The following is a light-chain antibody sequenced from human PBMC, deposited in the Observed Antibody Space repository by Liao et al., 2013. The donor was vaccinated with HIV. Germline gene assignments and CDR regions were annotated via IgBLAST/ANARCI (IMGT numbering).Light chain of an antibody. CDR1: PLGETY. CDR3: QAWDSSADVV. J-gene: IGLJ2*01. CDR2: QGN. Sequence: SFELTQPPSVSVSPGQTANITCSEDPLGETYCSWYQHRPGRSPVLVIFQGNKRPPGIPERFSGSTSGNTATLTISGTQPLDEADYFCQAWDSSADVVFGGGTKLTVL. V-gene: IGLV3-1*01.